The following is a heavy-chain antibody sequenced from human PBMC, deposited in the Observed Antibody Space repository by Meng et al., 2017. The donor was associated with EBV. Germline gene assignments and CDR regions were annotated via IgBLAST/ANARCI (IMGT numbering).Heavy chain of an antibody. J-gene: IGHJ4*02. V-gene: IGHV4-39*07. Sequence: QLQLQESGPGLVKPSETLSLICTVSGGSISSSSYYWGWIRQPPGKGLEWIGSIYYSGSTYYNPSLKSRVTISVDTSKNQFSLKLSSVTAADTAVYYCARSSPVRFGELSNWGQGTLVTVSS. D-gene: IGHD3-10*01. CDR1: GGSISSSSYY. CDR3: ARSSPVRFGELSN. CDR2: IYYSGST.